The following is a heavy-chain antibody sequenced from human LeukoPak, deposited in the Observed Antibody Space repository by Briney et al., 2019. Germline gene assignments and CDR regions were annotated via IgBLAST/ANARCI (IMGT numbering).Heavy chain of an antibody. Sequence: GGSLRLSCAASGFTFSSYEMNWLRQAPGKGLEWVSYISSSGSTIYYADSVKGRFTISRDNAKNSLYLQMNSLRAEDTAVYYCAEHGITMIGGVWGKGTTVTISS. CDR1: GFTFSSYE. V-gene: IGHV3-48*03. J-gene: IGHJ6*04. D-gene: IGHD3-10*02. CDR2: ISSSGSTI. CDR3: AEHGITMIGGV.